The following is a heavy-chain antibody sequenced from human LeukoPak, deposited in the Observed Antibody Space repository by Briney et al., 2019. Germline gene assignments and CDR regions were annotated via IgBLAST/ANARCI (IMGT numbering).Heavy chain of an antibody. J-gene: IGHJ4*02. CDR2: ISSSSSTI. CDR3: ARDLGSGSYYILDY. Sequence: GGSLRLSCAASGFTFSSYSMNWVRQAPGKGLEWVSYISSSSSTIYYADSVKGRFTISRDNAKNSLYLQMNSLRAEDTAVYYCARDLGSGSYYILDYWGQGTLVTVSS. V-gene: IGHV3-48*01. CDR1: GFTFSSYS. D-gene: IGHD3-10*02.